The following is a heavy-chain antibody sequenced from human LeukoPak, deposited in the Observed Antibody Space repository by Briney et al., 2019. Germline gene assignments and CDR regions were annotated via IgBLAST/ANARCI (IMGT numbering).Heavy chain of an antibody. D-gene: IGHD6-19*01. J-gene: IGHJ4*02. CDR1: GFTFRSYG. CDR3: ARAYSSGWSYFDY. CDR2: IWYDGSNQ. V-gene: IGHV3-33*01. Sequence: GGSLRPSCAASGFTFRSYGMHWVRQAPGKGLEWVAVIWYDGSNQYYADSVKGRFTISRDNSKNTLYLQLNSLRAEDTAVYYCARAYSSGWSYFDYWGQGTLVTVSS.